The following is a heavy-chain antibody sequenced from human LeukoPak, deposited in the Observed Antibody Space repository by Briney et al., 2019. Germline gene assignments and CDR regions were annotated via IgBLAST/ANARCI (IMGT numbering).Heavy chain of an antibody. V-gene: IGHV3-53*01. D-gene: IGHD3-10*01. J-gene: IGHJ4*02. CDR3: ASVRGVRGVIIQDYFDY. CDR1: GFTLSSNY. Sequence: GGSLRLSCAASGFTLSSNYMSWVRQAPGKGLEWVSVIYSGGSTYYADSVKGRFTISRDNSKNTLYLQMNSLRAEDTAVYYCASVRGVRGVIIQDYFDYWGQGTLVTVSS. CDR2: IYSGGST.